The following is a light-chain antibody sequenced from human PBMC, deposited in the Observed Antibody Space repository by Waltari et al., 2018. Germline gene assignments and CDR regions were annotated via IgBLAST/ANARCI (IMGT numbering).Light chain of an antibody. CDR2: EVT. CDR3: SSYAGGSWV. CDR1: SSDVVGYNY. V-gene: IGLV2-8*01. Sequence: SALTQPPSASGSPGQSVTISCTGTSSDVVGYNYVSWYQQHPGKAPKLMIYEVTKRPSGVPDRFSGSKSGNTASLTVSGLQTEDEADYYCSSYAGGSWVFGGGTKLTVL. J-gene: IGLJ3*02.